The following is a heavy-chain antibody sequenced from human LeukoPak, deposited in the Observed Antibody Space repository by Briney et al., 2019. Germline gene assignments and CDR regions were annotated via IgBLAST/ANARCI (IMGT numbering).Heavy chain of an antibody. CDR3: AREAVAAQEWFDP. V-gene: IGHV4-61*02. CDR1: GGSLSSGSYY. CDR2: IYTSGST. Sequence: SQTLSLTCTVSGGSLSSGSYYWIWIRQPAGKGLEWIGRIYTSGSTNYNPSLKSRVTISVDTSKNQFSLKLSSVTAADTAVYYCAREAVAAQEWFDPWGQGTLVTVSS. J-gene: IGHJ5*02. D-gene: IGHD6-19*01.